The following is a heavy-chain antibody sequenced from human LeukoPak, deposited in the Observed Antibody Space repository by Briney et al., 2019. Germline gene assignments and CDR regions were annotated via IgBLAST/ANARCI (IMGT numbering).Heavy chain of an antibody. V-gene: IGHV3-48*03. D-gene: IGHD3-22*01. J-gene: IGHJ5*02. Sequence: GSLRLSCAASGFTFSSYEMNWVRQAPGKGLEWVSYIRSSGDTIYYADSVKGRFTISRDNAKNSLYLQMNSLRAEDTAVYYCARGYDSSGYYVNCFDPWGQGTLVTVSS. CDR1: GFTFSSYE. CDR2: IRSSGDTI. CDR3: ARGYDSSGYYVNCFDP.